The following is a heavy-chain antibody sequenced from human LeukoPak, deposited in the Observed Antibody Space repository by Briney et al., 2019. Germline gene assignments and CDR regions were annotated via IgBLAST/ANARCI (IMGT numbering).Heavy chain of an antibody. CDR3: ATVFHSSGYC. D-gene: IGHD3-22*01. V-gene: IGHV1-2*02. CDR1: GYTFTSYA. CDR2: INPNSGGT. Sequence: ASVKVSCKASGYTFTSYAMNWVRQTPGQGLEWMGWINPNSGGTNYAQKFQGRVTMTRDTSISTAYMELSRLRSDDTAVYYCATVFHSSGYCWGQGTLVTVSS. J-gene: IGHJ4*02.